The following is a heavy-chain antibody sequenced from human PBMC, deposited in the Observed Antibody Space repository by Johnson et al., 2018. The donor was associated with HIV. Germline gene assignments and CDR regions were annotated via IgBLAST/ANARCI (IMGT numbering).Heavy chain of an antibody. CDR3: ASDGTTGPSGDAFDI. D-gene: IGHD4-17*01. CDR1: GFTFSNAW. V-gene: IGHV3-7*01. CDR2: IKQDGSEK. Sequence: EVQLVESGGGLVQPGGSLRLSCAASGFTFSNAWMSWVRQAPGKGLEWVANIKQDGSEKYDLDSEKGRFTISRDNAEDSLYLQMNSLRTEDTAVYYCASDGTTGPSGDAFDIWGQGTMVTVSS. J-gene: IGHJ3*02.